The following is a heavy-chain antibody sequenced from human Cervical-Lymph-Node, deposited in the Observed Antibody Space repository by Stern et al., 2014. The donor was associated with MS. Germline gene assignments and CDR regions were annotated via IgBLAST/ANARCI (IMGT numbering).Heavy chain of an antibody. CDR2: FNPSGGKT. CDR1: GYTFTPYY. J-gene: IGHJ4*02. V-gene: IGHV1-46*01. D-gene: IGHD1-1*01. CDR3: ARVLALATSDS. Sequence: QVQLVQSGAEIRKPWASLKISCEASGYTFTPYYMHWVRQAPRQGLEWVALFNPSGGKTTYAQRFQGRVTVTEDTSTSTVYMELTGLRSEDTAVYYCARVLALATSDSWGQGTLVIVSS.